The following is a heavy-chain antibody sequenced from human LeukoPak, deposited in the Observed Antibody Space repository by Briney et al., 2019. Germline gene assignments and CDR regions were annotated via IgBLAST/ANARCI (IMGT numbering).Heavy chain of an antibody. CDR3: ARVRIFGVVRYYYYYMDV. CDR1: GFTFSSYW. J-gene: IGHJ6*03. CDR2: IKQDGSEK. Sequence: GGSLRLSCAASGFTFSSYWMSWVRQAPGKGLEWVANIKQDGSEKYYVDSVKGRFTISRDNAKNSLYLQMNSLRAEDTAVYYCARVRIFGVVRYYYYYMDVWGKGTTVTVSS. D-gene: IGHD3-3*01. V-gene: IGHV3-7*01.